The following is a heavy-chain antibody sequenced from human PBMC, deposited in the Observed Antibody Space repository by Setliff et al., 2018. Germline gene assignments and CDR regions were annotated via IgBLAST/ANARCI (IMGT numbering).Heavy chain of an antibody. CDR3: ATLTVAGAGTFDL. D-gene: IGHD6-19*01. J-gene: IGHJ4*02. V-gene: IGHV4-38-2*01. CDR1: GFTISSDYY. CDR2: FYYYTGKT. Sequence: PSETLSLTCDVSGFTISSDYYWGWVRQPPGMGLERIGSFYYYTGKTYYNPSLKGRVGISADVSKNQLSLRLTSVVAADTAVYYCATLTVAGAGTFDLWGQGTLVTVSS.